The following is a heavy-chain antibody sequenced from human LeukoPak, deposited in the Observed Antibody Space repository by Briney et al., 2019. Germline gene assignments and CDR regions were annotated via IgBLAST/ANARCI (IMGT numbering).Heavy chain of an antibody. V-gene: IGHV4-34*01. Sequence: SETLSLTCAVYGGSLSGYYWNWIRQPPGRGLEWIGEINHSGSTNYNPSLKSRVTISVDTSKNQISLKLSSVTAADTAVYYCARYARQQLLYWFDPWGQGTLVTVSS. CDR1: GGSLSGYY. CDR2: INHSGST. J-gene: IGHJ5*02. CDR3: ARYARQQLLYWFDP. D-gene: IGHD6-13*01.